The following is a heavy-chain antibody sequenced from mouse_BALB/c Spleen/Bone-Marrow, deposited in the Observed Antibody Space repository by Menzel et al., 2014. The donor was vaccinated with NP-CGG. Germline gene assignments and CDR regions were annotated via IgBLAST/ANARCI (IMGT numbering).Heavy chain of an antibody. V-gene: IGHV4-1*02. CDR3: ARQGNYGYSDY. D-gene: IGHD1-2*01. CDR1: GFDFSRYW. CDR2: INPDSSTI. J-gene: IGHJ2*01. Sequence: EVKLVESGGGLVQPGGSLKLSCAASGFDFSRYWMSWVRQAPGKGLEWIGEINPDSSTINYTPSLKDKFIISRDNAKNTLYLQMSKVRSEDTALYYCARQGNYGYSDYWGQGTTLTVSS.